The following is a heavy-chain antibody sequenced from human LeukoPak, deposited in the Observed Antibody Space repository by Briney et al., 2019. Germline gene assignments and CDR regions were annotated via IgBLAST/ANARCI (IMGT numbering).Heavy chain of an antibody. CDR3: AKRRGLELLYYYYMDV. J-gene: IGHJ6*03. D-gene: IGHD1-7*01. V-gene: IGHV3-23*01. CDR2: ISGSGGST. Sequence: GGSLRLSCAASRFTVSSNYMTWVRQAPGKGLEWVSAISGSGGSTYYADSVKGRFTISRDNSKNTLYLQMNSLRAEDTAVYYCAKRRGLELLYYYYMDVWGKGTTVTVSS. CDR1: RFTVSSNY.